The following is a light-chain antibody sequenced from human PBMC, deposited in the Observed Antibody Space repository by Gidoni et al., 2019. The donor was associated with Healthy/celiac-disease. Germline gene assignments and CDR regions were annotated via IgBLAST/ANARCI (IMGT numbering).Light chain of an antibody. J-gene: IGKJ2*01. CDR3: QQYGSSPPVYT. CDR1: QSVSSSY. Sequence: ELVLTQSPGTLSLSPGERATLSCRASQSVSSSYLAWYQQKPGQAPRLLIDGASSRATGIPDRFSGSGSGTYFTLTISRLEPEDFAVYYCQQYGSSPPVYTFXXXTKLEIK. CDR2: GAS. V-gene: IGKV3-20*01.